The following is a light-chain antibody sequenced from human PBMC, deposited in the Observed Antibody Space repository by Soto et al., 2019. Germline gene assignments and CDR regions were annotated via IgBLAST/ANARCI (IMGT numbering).Light chain of an antibody. CDR2: LGS. CDR1: VVLVYSNGYNY. V-gene: IGKV2-28*01. J-gene: IGKJ4*01. CDR3: MQALQTLT. Sequence: DVVMTQSPLSLPVTLVHPSSISCIASVVLVYSNGYNYLDWYLQKPGQSPQLLIYLGSNRASGVPDRFSGSGSGTDFTLKISRVEAEDVGVYYCMQALQTLTFGGGTKV.